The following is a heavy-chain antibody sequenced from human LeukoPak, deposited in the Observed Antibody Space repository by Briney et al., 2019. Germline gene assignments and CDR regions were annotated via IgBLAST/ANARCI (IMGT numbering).Heavy chain of an antibody. CDR1: GGSFSGYY. V-gene: IGHV4-34*01. CDR3: ARERVVTLEDDAFDI. Sequence: SETLSLTCAVYGGSFSGYYWSWIRQPPGKGLEWIGEINHSGSTNYNPSLKSRVTISVDTSKNQFSLKLSSVTAADTAVYYCARERVVTLEDDAFDIWGQGTMVTVSS. J-gene: IGHJ3*02. D-gene: IGHD4-23*01. CDR2: INHSGST.